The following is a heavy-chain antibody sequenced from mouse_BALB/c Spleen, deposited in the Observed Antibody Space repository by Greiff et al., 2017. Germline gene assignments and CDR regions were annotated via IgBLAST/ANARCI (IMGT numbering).Heavy chain of an antibody. V-gene: IGHV5-17*02. J-gene: IGHJ4*01. D-gene: IGHD2-10*02. CDR1: GFTFSSFG. CDR2: ISSGSSTI. Sequence: EVKLVESGGGLVQPGGSRKLSCAASGFTFSSFGMHWVRQAPEKGLEWVAYISSGSSTIYYADTVKGRFTISRDNPKNTLFLQMNSLRSEDTAMYYCAREYGNYVGYAMDYWGQGTSVTVSS. CDR3: AREYGNYVGYAMDY.